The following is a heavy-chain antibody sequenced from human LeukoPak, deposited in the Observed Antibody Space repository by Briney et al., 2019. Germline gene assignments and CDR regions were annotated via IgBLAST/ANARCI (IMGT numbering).Heavy chain of an antibody. V-gene: IGHV1-8*03. D-gene: IGHD2-15*01. Sequence: GASVKVSCKASGHTFTSYDINWVRQATGQGLEWMGWMNPNSGNTGYAQKFQGRVTITRNTSISTAYMELSSLRSEDTAVYYCARDDCSGGMCYYGMDAWGQGTTVIVSS. J-gene: IGHJ6*02. CDR1: GHTFTSYD. CDR3: ARDDCSGGMCYYGMDA. CDR2: MNPNSGNT.